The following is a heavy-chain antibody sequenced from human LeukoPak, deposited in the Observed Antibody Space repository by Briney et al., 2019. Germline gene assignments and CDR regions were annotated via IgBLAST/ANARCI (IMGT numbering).Heavy chain of an antibody. V-gene: IGHV4-31*03. CDR2: IYYSGST. Sequence: SETLSLTCTVSGGSISSGGYYWSWIRQHPGKGLEWIGYIYYSGSTYYNPSLKSRVTISVDTSKNQFSLKLSSVTAADTAVYYCARERESVERDLDWNDPLVWFDPWGQGTLVTVSS. CDR3: ARERESVERDLDWNDPLVWFDP. J-gene: IGHJ5*02. CDR1: GGSISSGGYY. D-gene: IGHD1-1*01.